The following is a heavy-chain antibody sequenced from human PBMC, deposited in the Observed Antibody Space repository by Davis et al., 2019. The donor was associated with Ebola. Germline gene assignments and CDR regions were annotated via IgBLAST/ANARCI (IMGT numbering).Heavy chain of an antibody. J-gene: IGHJ4*02. V-gene: IGHV3-23*01. Sequence: GESLKISCAASGFTFSRYSMSWVRHVPGKGLEWVSTISASEGHTHYSDSVRGRFTISRDNSKNTLYLQMNSLRAEDTATYYCARYCHYTDCSYFDCWGQGTMVAVST. CDR2: ISASEGHT. CDR3: ARYCHYTDCSYFDC. D-gene: IGHD2-15*01. CDR1: GFTFSRYS.